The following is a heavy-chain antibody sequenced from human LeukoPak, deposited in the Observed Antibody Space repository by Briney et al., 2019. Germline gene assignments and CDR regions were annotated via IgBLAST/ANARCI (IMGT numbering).Heavy chain of an antibody. Sequence: SETLSLTCAVYGGSFSVYYWSWIRQPPGKGLEWIGEINHSGSTNYNPSLKSRVTISVDTSKNQFSLKLSSVTAADTAVYYCARVRMAGRYCSSTSCQSAEYFQHWGQGTLVTVSS. CDR2: INHSGST. CDR3: ARVRMAGRYCSSTSCQSAEYFQH. CDR1: GGSFSVYY. J-gene: IGHJ1*01. V-gene: IGHV4-34*01. D-gene: IGHD2-2*01.